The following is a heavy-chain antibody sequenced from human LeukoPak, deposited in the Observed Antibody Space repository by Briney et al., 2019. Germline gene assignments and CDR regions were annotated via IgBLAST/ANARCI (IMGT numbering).Heavy chain of an antibody. Sequence: WGSLRLSCAASGFTFSSYGMHWVRQAPGKGLEWVAVISYDGSNKYYADSVKGRFTISRGNSKNTLYLQMNSLRAEDTAVYYCAKDRRTTVTTSYFDYWGQGTLVTVSS. CDR2: ISYDGSNK. V-gene: IGHV3-30*18. CDR3: AKDRRTTVTTSYFDY. D-gene: IGHD4-17*01. J-gene: IGHJ4*02. CDR1: GFTFSSYG.